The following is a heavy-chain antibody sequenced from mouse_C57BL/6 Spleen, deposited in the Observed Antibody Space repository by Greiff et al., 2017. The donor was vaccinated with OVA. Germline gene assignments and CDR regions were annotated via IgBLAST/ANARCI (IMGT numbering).Heavy chain of an antibody. Sequence: ESGPGLVKPSQSLSLTCSVTGYSITSGYYWNWIRQFPGNKLEWMGYISYDGSNNYNPSLKNRISITRDTSKNQFFLKLNSVTTEDTATYYCARGSPWYFDVWGTGTTVTVSS. V-gene: IGHV3-6*01. J-gene: IGHJ1*03. CDR1: GYSITSGYY. CDR2: ISYDGSN. CDR3: ARGSPWYFDV.